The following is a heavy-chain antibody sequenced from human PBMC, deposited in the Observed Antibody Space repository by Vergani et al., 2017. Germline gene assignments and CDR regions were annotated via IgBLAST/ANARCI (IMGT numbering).Heavy chain of an antibody. V-gene: IGHV3-48*01. Sequence: EVQLVESGGGLVQRGGSLRLSCAASGFTFSSYSMNWVRQAPGKGLEWVSYISSSSSPIYYADSVQGRFTISRDNAKNSLYLQMKSLRAEDTAVYYCVKDHMGASFVGTNHNDYWGQGTLVTVSS. CDR1: GFTFSSYS. J-gene: IGHJ4*02. D-gene: IGHD1-26*01. CDR2: ISSSSSPI. CDR3: VKDHMGASFVGTNHNDY.